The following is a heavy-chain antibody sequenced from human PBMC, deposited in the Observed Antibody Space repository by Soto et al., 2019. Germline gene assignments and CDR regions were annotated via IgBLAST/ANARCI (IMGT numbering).Heavy chain of an antibody. Sequence: PSETLSLTCTVSGGSISSSSYYWGWIRQPPGKGLEWIESIYYSGSTYYNPSLKSRVTISVDTSKNQFSLKLSSVTAADTAVYYCARRFIEWLGWFDPWGQGTLVTVSS. CDR1: GGSISSSSYY. CDR3: ARRFIEWLGWFDP. J-gene: IGHJ5*02. V-gene: IGHV4-39*01. D-gene: IGHD3-3*01. CDR2: IYYSGST.